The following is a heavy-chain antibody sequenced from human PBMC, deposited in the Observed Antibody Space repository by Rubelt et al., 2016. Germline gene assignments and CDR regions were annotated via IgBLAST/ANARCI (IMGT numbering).Heavy chain of an antibody. CDR1: GFTVSSNY. Sequence: EVQLVESGGGLVQPGGSLRLSCAASGFTVSSNYMSWVRHPPEQGLERVANIKQDGSAKYYVHSLQVRFTISRDKAKNSLCLQRSSLRAEETAGYDCGRDYNRYIAHWGQGTLITVSS. CDR3: GRDYNRYIAH. J-gene: IGHJ5*02. D-gene: IGHD2-2*02. V-gene: IGHV3-7*01. CDR2: IKQDGSAK.